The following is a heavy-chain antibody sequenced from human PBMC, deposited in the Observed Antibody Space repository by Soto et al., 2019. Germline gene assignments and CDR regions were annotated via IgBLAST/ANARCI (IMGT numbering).Heavy chain of an antibody. J-gene: IGHJ5*02. Sequence: GGSLRLSCAASGFTFSGYTMHWVRQAPGKGLEWVAVISSDGSNKNYRDSVKGRFTISRDNSKSTLWLQMNSLRVEDTALYYCARDRAGNNWFDPWGQGTLVTVSS. D-gene: IGHD3-10*01. CDR3: ARDRAGNNWFDP. CDR2: ISSDGSNK. V-gene: IGHV3-30-3*01. CDR1: GFTFSGYT.